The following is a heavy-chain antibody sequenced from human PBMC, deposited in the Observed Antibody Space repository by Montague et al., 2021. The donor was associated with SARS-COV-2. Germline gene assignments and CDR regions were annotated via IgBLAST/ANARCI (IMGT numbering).Heavy chain of an antibody. D-gene: IGHD6-19*01. CDR2: IYYSGST. CDR3: ARQENSSGWFKPDAFDI. CDR1: GGSISSSSYY. Sequence: ETLSLTCTVSGGSISSSSYYWGWIRQPPGKGLEWIGSIYYSGSTYYNPSLKSRVTISVDTSKNQFSLKLSSVTAADTAVYHCARQENSSGWFKPDAFDIWGQGTMVTVSS. J-gene: IGHJ3*02. V-gene: IGHV4-39*01.